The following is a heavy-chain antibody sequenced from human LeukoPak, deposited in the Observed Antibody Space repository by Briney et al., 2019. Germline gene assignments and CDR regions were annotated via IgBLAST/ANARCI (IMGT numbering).Heavy chain of an antibody. CDR3: ARDTGRVSLDY. Sequence: SETLSRTCTVSGGSISSGGYYWSWIRQHPGKGLEWIGYIYYSGSTYYNPSLKSRVTISVDTSKNQFSLKLSSVTAADTAVYYCARDTGRVSLDYWGQGTLVTVSS. V-gene: IGHV4-31*03. CDR2: IYYSGST. J-gene: IGHJ4*02. CDR1: GGSISSGGYY. D-gene: IGHD5/OR15-5a*01.